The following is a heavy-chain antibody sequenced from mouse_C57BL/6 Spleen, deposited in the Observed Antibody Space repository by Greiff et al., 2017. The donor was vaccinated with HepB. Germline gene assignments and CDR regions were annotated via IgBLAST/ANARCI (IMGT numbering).Heavy chain of an antibody. Sequence: VKLQQPGAELVRPGSSVKLSCKASGYTFTSYWMHWVKQRPIQGLEWIGNIDPSDSETHYNQKFKDKATLTVDKSSSTAYMQLSSLTSEDSAVYYCARADYGNFHFDYWGQGTTLTVSS. CDR1: GYTFTSYW. V-gene: IGHV1-52*01. D-gene: IGHD2-1*01. CDR2: IDPSDSET. CDR3: ARADYGNFHFDY. J-gene: IGHJ2*01.